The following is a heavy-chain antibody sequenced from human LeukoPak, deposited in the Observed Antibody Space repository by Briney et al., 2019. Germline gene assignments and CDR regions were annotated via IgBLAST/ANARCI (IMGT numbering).Heavy chain of an antibody. D-gene: IGHD3-10*01. CDR3: ASSREYGSYYYYYYGMDV. CDR1: GFTFSSYS. V-gene: IGHV3-21*01. J-gene: IGHJ6*02. Sequence: GGSLRLSCAASGFTFSSYSMNWVRQAPGKGLEWVSSISSSSSYIYYADSVKGRFTISRDNAKNSLYLQMNSLRAEDTAVYYCASSREYGSYYYYYYGMDVWGQGTTVTVSS. CDR2: ISSSSSYI.